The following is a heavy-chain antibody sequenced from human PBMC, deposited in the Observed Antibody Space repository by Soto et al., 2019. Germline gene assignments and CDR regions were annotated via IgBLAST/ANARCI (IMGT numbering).Heavy chain of an antibody. J-gene: IGHJ4*02. D-gene: IGHD3-3*01. V-gene: IGHV1-58*02. CDR2: IVVGSGNT. CDR3: AADPSHDFWSGLSGFDY. CDR1: GFTFSSSA. Sequence: SVKVSCKASGFTFSSSAMQWVRQTRGQRLEWIGWIVVGSGNTNYAQKFQERVTITRDMSTSTAYMELSRLRSEDTAVYCCAADPSHDFWSGLSGFDYWGPGTLVTVSS.